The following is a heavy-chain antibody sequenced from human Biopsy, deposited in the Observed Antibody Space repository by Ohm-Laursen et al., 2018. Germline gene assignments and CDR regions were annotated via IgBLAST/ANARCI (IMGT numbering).Heavy chain of an antibody. CDR1: GDSVTKYY. D-gene: IGHD4-11*01. V-gene: IGHV4-59*02. Sequence: GTLSRTCTVSGDSVTKYYWSWIRQPPGKGREWIGHIYCSVMTNYNPSLQSRVSISVDTSRNQVSLTLSSVTAADTAVYYCARDSGILNYGNFKYYHYYGMDVWGQGTKVTVSS. J-gene: IGHJ6*02. CDR2: IYCSVMT. CDR3: ARDSGILNYGNFKYYHYYGMDV.